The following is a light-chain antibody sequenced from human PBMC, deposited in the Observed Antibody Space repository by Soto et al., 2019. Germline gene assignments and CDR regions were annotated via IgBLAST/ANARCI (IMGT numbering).Light chain of an antibody. CDR2: RND. CDR3: AAWDDTVRSYV. Sequence: QSVLTQPPSVSGTPGQRVTISCSGSISNIGNNYVYWFQQLPGTAPKVLSNRNDQRPSAVPDRFSGSKSGTAASLAISGVRSEDEAEYYCAAWDDTVRSYVFGTGTKLTVL. CDR1: ISNIGNNY. V-gene: IGLV1-47*01. J-gene: IGLJ1*01.